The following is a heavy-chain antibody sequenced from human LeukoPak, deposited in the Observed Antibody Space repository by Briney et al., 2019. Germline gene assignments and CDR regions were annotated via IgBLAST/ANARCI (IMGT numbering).Heavy chain of an antibody. V-gene: IGHV3-30-3*01. CDR2: ISYDGSNK. J-gene: IGHJ4*02. CDR3: ARDIDSSGYYGGVDY. D-gene: IGHD3-22*01. CDR1: GFTFSSYA. Sequence: PGGSLRLSCAASGFTFSSYAMHWVRQAPGKGLEWVAVISYDGSNKYYVDSVKGRFTISRDNSKNTLYLQMNSLRAEDTAVYYCARDIDSSGYYGGVDYWGQGTLVTVSS.